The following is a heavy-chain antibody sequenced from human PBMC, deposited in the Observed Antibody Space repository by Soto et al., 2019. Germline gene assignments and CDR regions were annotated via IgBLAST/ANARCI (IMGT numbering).Heavy chain of an antibody. D-gene: IGHD6-19*01. V-gene: IGHV3-30*18. J-gene: IGHJ4*02. Sequence: QVQLVESGGGVVQPGRSLRLSCAASGFTFSSYGMHWVRQAPGKGLEWVAVISYDGSNKYYADSVKGRFTISRDNSKNTLYLQMNSLRAEDTAVYYCAKDLGYSSGWGNFDYWGQGTLVTVSS. CDR3: AKDLGYSSGWGNFDY. CDR1: GFTFSSYG. CDR2: ISYDGSNK.